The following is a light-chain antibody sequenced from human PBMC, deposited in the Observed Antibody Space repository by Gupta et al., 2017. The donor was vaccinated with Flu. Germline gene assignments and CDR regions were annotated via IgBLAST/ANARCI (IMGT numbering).Light chain of an antibody. CDR1: QNINNF. V-gene: IGKV3-11*01. CDR3: QQRSNWPLT. J-gene: IGKJ4*01. Sequence: EIVLTQSPATLSLSPGERGTLSCRSTQNINNFLAWYQQKPGQVPRLLISDASNRTTGIPSRFSGSGSGTDFTLTINGLAPEDSAIYYCQQRSNWPLTFGGGTSVEIK. CDR2: DAS.